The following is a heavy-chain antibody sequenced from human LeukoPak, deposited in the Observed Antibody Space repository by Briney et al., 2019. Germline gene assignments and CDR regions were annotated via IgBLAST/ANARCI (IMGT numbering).Heavy chain of an antibody. Sequence: GGSLRLSCEASGFSVGYNYMTWVRQAPGKGPEWVSVIYRFGSTIYADSVQGRFTISRDTSNNTLFLHMISLRAEDTAVYYCVRDYFTTISGYHEYYLDLWGHGTLVTVSS. D-gene: IGHD3-22*01. CDR3: VRDYFTTISGYHEYYLDL. CDR2: IYRFGST. V-gene: IGHV3-53*01. J-gene: IGHJ4*01. CDR1: GFSVGYNY.